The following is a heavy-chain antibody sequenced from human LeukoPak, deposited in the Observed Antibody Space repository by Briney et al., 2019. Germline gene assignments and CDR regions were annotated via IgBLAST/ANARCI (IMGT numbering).Heavy chain of an antibody. CDR3: ARDPMTTVTNWFDP. CDR2: INPNSGGT. D-gene: IGHD4-17*01. Sequence: GASVKVSCKASGYTFTGYYMHWVRQAPGQGLEWMGWINPNSGGTNYAQKFQGRVTMTRDTSISTAYMELSRLRSDDTAVYYCARDPMTTVTNWFDPWGQGTLVTVSS. V-gene: IGHV1-2*02. CDR1: GYTFTGYY. J-gene: IGHJ5*02.